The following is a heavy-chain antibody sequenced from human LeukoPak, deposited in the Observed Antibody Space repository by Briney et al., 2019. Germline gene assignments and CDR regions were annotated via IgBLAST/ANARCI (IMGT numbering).Heavy chain of an antibody. J-gene: IGHJ4*02. D-gene: IGHD6-6*01. V-gene: IGHV4-34*01. CDR3: ASRISSFDY. CDR2: INHSGST. CDR1: GGSFSGYY. Sequence: PSETLSLTCAVYGGSFSGYYWSWIRQPPGKGLEWIGEINHSGSTNYNPSLKSRVTILVDTFKNKFSLKLSSVTAADTAVYYCASRISSFDYWGQGTLVTVSS.